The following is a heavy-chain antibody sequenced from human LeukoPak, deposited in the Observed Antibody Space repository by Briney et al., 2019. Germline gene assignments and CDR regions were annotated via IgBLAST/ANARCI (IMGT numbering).Heavy chain of an antibody. CDR2: LSYTGKT. CDR1: GASVSSSH. D-gene: IGHD2/OR15-2a*01. V-gene: IGHV4-59*02. J-gene: IGHJ4*02. Sequence: SETLSLTCVVSGASVSSSHWNWIRQFPGKGLEWIGCLSYTGKTDYNPSLTSRVTISVDTSKNQVSLKLRSVTAADTAVYYCLEGYFEPFDHWGQGTLVTVSS. CDR3: LEGYFEPFDH.